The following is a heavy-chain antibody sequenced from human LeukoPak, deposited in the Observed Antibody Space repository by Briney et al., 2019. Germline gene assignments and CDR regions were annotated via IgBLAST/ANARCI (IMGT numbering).Heavy chain of an antibody. D-gene: IGHD3-10*01. CDR2: ISTYNGNT. CDR3: ARQGVGGYFDY. CDR1: GYTFTTYG. Sequence: GASVKVSCKASGYTFTTYGITWVRQAPGQGLEWMGWISTYNGNTNYAQSLQGRVTMTTDTSTSTAYMELRSLRSDDTAVYYCARQGVGGYFDYWGQGTLVTVSS. J-gene: IGHJ4*02. V-gene: IGHV1-18*01.